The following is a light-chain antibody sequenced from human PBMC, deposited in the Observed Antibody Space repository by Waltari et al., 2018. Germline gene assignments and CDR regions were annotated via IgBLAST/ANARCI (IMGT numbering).Light chain of an antibody. J-gene: IGLJ3*02. CDR3: AGWDDTVSGWV. Sequence: QSVLTQPPSASGTPGQRVTISCSGSSSNFRRRTVNWYQQLPRTAPKLLIYNDDQRPSGVPDRFSGSTSGTSASLAISGLQSEDEADYYCAGWDDTVSGWVFGGGTKLTVL. CDR1: SSNFRRRT. CDR2: NDD. V-gene: IGLV1-44*01.